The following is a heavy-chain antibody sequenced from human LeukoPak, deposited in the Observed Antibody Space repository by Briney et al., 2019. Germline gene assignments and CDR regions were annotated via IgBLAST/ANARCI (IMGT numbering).Heavy chain of an antibody. D-gene: IGHD5-12*01. V-gene: IGHV3-48*03. CDR3: ARARRDYDSEFDY. CDR1: GFTFSSYE. J-gene: IGHJ4*02. Sequence: GGSLRLSCAAAGFTFSSYEMNWVRQAPGKGLEWVSYISSRGGTIYYADSVKGRCPISRDNAKNALCLQMNSLRAEDTALYHRARARRDYDSEFDYWGQGTLVTVSS. CDR2: ISSRGGTI.